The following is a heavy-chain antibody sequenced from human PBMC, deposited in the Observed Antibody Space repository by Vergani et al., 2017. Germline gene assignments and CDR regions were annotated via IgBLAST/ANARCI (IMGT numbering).Heavy chain of an antibody. J-gene: IGHJ5*02. CDR3: ARAHPGYNWFDH. Sequence: QVQLVQSGAEVKKPGASVKVSCKASGYPFTSYYMHWVRQAPGQGLEWMGIINPSGGSTSYAQKFQGRVTMTRYTSTSTVYMELSSLRSEDTAVYYCARAHPGYNWFDHWGQGTLVTVSS. CDR1: GYPFTSYY. CDR2: INPSGGST. V-gene: IGHV1-46*01.